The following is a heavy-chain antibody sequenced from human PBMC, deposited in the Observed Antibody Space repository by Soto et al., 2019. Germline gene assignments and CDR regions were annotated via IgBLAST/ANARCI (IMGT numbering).Heavy chain of an antibody. V-gene: IGHV1-8*01. Sequence: WASLKVSCKAPGYTFTSYDINWVRQATGQGFEYLGWMNPNSGNTGYVKKFQGRVTMTRDTSMSTAYMELSSLRSEDTAVYYCARGSKYGDYSRWFDPWGPGTLVTVSS. CDR2: MNPNSGNT. CDR3: ARGSKYGDYSRWFDP. CDR1: GYTFTSYD. J-gene: IGHJ5*02. D-gene: IGHD4-17*01.